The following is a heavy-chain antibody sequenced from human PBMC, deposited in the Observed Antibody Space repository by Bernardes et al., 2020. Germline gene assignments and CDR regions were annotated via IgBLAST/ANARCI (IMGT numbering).Heavy chain of an antibody. CDR1: GGSFSGYY. V-gene: IGHV4-34*01. Sequence: SETLSLTCAVYGGSFSGYYWSWIRQPPGKGLEWIGEINHSGSTNYNPSLKSRVTISVDTSKNQFSLKLSSVTAADTAVYYCARGGTPYYDFWSGYYTLGSHYMDVWGKGTTVTVSS. CDR2: INHSGST. J-gene: IGHJ6*03. D-gene: IGHD3-3*01. CDR3: ARGGTPYYDFWSGYYTLGSHYMDV.